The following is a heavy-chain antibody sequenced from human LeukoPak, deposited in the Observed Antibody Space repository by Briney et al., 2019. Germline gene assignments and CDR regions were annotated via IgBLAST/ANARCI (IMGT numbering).Heavy chain of an antibody. CDR1: GYTFTGYY. J-gene: IGHJ6*02. Sequence: GASVKVSCKSSGYTFTGYYMRWVRQAPGQGLEWMGWINPNGGGTNYAQKFQGRVTMTRDTSISTAYMELSRLRSDDTAVYYCARDRDGYYGMDVWGQGTTVTVSS. D-gene: IGHD3-10*01. V-gene: IGHV1-2*02. CDR2: INPNGGGT. CDR3: ARDRDGYYGMDV.